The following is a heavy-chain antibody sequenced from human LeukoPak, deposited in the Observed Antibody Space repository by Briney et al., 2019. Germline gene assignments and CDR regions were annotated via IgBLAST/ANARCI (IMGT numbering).Heavy chain of an antibody. J-gene: IGHJ4*02. CDR1: GFIFDDYA. V-gene: IGHV3-43*02. Sequence: GGSLRLSCAASGFIFDDYAMHWVRQAPGKGLEWVSLISGDLRSTYYADSVKGRFTISRDNSKDALYLQMNSLRAEDTAVYYCARVGYGGYDYDYWGQGTLVTISS. CDR2: ISGDLRST. CDR3: ARVGYGGYDYDY. D-gene: IGHD5-12*01.